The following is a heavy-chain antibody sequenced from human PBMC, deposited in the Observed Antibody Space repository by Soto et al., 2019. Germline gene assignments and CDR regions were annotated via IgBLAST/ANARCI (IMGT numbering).Heavy chain of an antibody. D-gene: IGHD2-2*01. V-gene: IGHV1-18*01. J-gene: IGHJ5*02. CDR3: ARRYWISTSCYSGDNWFYP. CDR2: ISTYNGNT. Sequence: ASVKVSCKASGYTFTTYDISWVRQAPGQGLEWMGRISTYNGNTNYPQSLQGRLTMTTDTSTTTAYMELRSLRSDDTAVYYCARRYWISTSCYSGDNWFYPWG. CDR1: GYTFTTYD.